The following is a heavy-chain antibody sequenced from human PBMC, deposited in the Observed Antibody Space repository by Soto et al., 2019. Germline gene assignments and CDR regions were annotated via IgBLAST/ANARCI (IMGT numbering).Heavy chain of an antibody. CDR1: GYTFTSYA. CDR2: INAGNGNT. D-gene: IGHD2-2*01. CDR3: ARDWCSSTSCYRGGSDYYGMDV. J-gene: IGHJ6*02. V-gene: IGHV1-3*01. Sequence: QVQLVQSGAEVKKPGASVKVSCKASGYTFTSYAMHWVRQAPGQRLEWMGWINAGNGNTKYSQKFQGRVTITRDTSASTAYMELRSLRSEDTAVYYCARDWCSSTSCYRGGSDYYGMDVWGQGTTVTVSS.